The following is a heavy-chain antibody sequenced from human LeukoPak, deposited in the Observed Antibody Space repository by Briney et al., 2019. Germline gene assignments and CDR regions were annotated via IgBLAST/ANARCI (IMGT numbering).Heavy chain of an antibody. CDR1: GGSFSGYY. Sequence: SETLSLTCAVYGGSFSGYYWSWIRQPPGKGLEWIGEINHSGSTNYNPSLKSRVTISVDTSKNHFSLKLSSVTAADTAVYYCARYSGSYPHDAFDIWGQGTMVTVSS. CDR2: INHSGST. D-gene: IGHD1-26*01. V-gene: IGHV4-34*01. CDR3: ARYSGSYPHDAFDI. J-gene: IGHJ3*02.